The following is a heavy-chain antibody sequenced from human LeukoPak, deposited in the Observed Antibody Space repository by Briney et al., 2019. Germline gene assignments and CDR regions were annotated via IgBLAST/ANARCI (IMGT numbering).Heavy chain of an antibody. CDR2: INRYGSA. D-gene: IGHD4-11*01. CDR1: GGSFNTFY. V-gene: IGHV4-34*01. CDR3: ARDSPYSPHDS. Sequence: SETLSLTCAVYGGSFNTFYWSWIHQPPGKGLEWIGQINRYGSANYNPSLKSRVAISLDTSKNQFSLKVTSVTAADTAVYYCARDSPYSPHDSWGQGTLVTVSS. J-gene: IGHJ4*02.